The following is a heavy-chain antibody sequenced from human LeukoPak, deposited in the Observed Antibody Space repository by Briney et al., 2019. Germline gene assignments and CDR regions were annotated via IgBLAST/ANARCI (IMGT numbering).Heavy chain of an antibody. V-gene: IGHV1-69*02. J-gene: IGHJ5*02. D-gene: IGHD3-3*01. CDR1: GGTFSSYT. Sequence: SVKVSCKASGGTFSSYTISWVRQAPGQGLEWMGRIIPILGIANYAQKFQGRVTITADKSTSTAYMELSSLRSEDTAVYYCAGGPIFGVVITTNWFDPWGQGTLVTVSS. CDR2: IIPILGIA. CDR3: AGGPIFGVVITTNWFDP.